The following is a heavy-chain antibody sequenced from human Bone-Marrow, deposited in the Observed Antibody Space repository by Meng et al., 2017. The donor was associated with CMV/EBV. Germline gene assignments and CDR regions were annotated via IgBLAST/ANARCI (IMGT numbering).Heavy chain of an antibody. CDR1: GGNFNGYS. CDR2: ILPVLDLT. J-gene: IGHJ4*02. Sequence: SVKVSCKSSGGNFNGYSISWVRQAPGQGLEWMGRILPVLDLTNYSQKFQGRVTITADKDTTTAYMELRSLRSDDTAVYYCARGGRWGYQLLLGPGGYFDYWGQGTLATVSS. CDR3: ARGGRWGYQLLLGPGGYFDY. V-gene: IGHV1-69*02. D-gene: IGHD2-2*01.